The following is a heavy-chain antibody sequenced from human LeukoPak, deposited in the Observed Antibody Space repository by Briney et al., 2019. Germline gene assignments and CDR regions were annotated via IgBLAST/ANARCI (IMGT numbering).Heavy chain of an antibody. V-gene: IGHV4-34*01. J-gene: IGHJ6*04. CDR3: ARGLPPRVRNMVRKNYGMDV. Sequence: SETLSLTCAVYGGSFSGYYWSWIRQPPGKGLEWIGEINHSGSTNYNPSLKSRVTISVDTSKNQFSLKLSSVTAADTAVYYCARGLPPRVRNMVRKNYGMDVWGKGTTVTVSS. D-gene: IGHD3-10*01. CDR1: GGSFSGYY. CDR2: INHSGST.